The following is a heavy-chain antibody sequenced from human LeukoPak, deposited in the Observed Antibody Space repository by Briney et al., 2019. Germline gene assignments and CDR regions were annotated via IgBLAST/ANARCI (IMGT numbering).Heavy chain of an antibody. V-gene: IGHV1-69*04. CDR2: IIPILGIA. CDR3: ARDSIIFDY. CDR1: GGTFSSYA. Sequence: ASVKVPCKASGGTFSSYAISWVRQAPGQGLEWMGRIIPILGIANYAQKFQGRVTITADKSTSTAYMELSSLRSEDTAVYYCARDSIIFDYWGQGTLVTVSS. J-gene: IGHJ4*02.